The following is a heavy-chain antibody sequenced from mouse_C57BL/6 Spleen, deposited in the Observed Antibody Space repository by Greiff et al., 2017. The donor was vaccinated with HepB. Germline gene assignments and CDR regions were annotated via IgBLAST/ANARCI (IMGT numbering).Heavy chain of an antibody. J-gene: IGHJ4*01. CDR3: ARWGHYYAMDY. V-gene: IGHV1-64*01. Sequence: VQLQQPGAELVKPGASVKLSCKASGYTFTSYWMHWVKQRPGQGLEWIGMIHPNSGSTNYNEKFKSKATLTVDKSSSTAYMQLSSLTSEDSAVYYCARWGHYYAMDYWGQGTSVTVSS. CDR2: IHPNSGST. CDR1: GYTFTSYW.